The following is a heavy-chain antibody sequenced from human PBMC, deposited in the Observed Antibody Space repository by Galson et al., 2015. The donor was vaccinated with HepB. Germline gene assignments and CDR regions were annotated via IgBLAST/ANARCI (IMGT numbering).Heavy chain of an antibody. D-gene: IGHD3-3*01. CDR3: ASQEGRIFGTPH. Sequence: SLRLSCAASGFTFSSYSMNWVRQAPGKGLEWVSYISSSSSTIYYADSVKGRFTISRDNAKNSLYLQMNSLRDEDTAVYYCASQEGRIFGTPHWGQGTLVTVSS. CDR2: ISSSSSTI. J-gene: IGHJ4*02. V-gene: IGHV3-48*02. CDR1: GFTFSSYS.